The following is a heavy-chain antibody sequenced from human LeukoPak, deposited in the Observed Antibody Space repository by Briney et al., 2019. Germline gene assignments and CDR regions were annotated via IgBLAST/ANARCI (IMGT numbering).Heavy chain of an antibody. CDR3: AKDLYDSSGPFDY. V-gene: IGHV3-48*03. Sequence: PSGGSLRLSCAASGFTFSSYEMDWVRRAPGKGLEWVSYIGSSGGSRYYADSVKGRFTISRDNSKNTLYLQMNSLRAEDTAVYYCAKDLYDSSGPFDYWGQGTLVTVSS. CDR1: GFTFSSYE. D-gene: IGHD3-22*01. J-gene: IGHJ4*02. CDR2: IGSSGGSR.